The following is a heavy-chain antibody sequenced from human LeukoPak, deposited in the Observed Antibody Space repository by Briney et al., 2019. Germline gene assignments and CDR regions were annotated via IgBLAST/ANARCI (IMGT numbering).Heavy chain of an antibody. V-gene: IGHV3-53*01. CDR2: IYSDGST. CDR3: AKKEPPAVDAFDI. D-gene: IGHD1-14*01. CDR1: GFTVSSNY. Sequence: GGSLRLSCAAPGFTVSSNYMSWVRRAPGKGLEWVSVIYSDGSTYYADSVKGRFTISRDNSKNTLYLQMDSLRVEDTAVYYCAKKEPPAVDAFDIWGRGTMVIVSS. J-gene: IGHJ3*02.